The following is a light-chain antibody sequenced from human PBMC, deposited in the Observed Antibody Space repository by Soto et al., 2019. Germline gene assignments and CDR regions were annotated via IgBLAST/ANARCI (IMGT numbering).Light chain of an antibody. CDR3: AAWDDSLRGV. J-gene: IGLJ3*02. Sequence: QSVLTQPPSASGTPGQRVTISCSGSSSNIGSSYVYWYQQLPGTAPKLLIYRNDQRPSGVPDRFSGSKSGTSASLAISGLRSEDEADYYWAAWDDSLRGVFGGGTKLTVL. CDR2: RND. CDR1: SSNIGSSY. V-gene: IGLV1-47*01.